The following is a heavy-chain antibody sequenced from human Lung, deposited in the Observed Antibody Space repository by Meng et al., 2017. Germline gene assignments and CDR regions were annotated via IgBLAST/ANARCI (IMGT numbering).Heavy chain of an antibody. CDR3: ARESGYFEY. V-gene: IGHV3-74*03. CDR1: GFPFIMYC. CDR2: IRGYGGSI. Sequence: LGSSVARVTARGALGFVFTASGFPFIMYCVHWVPQAPGKGLVWVSRIRGYGGSIVYADSVKSRFTISRDNAKNTLFLQMNSLRAEDTAVYYCARESGYFEYWGQGILVTVSS. J-gene: IGHJ4*02.